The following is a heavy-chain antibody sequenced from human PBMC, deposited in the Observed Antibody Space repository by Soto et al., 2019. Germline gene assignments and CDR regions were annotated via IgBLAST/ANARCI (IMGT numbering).Heavy chain of an antibody. CDR3: ARPARYSDSSGYYYDY. V-gene: IGHV1-69*13. Sequence: SVKVSCKASGGTFSSYAISWVRQAPGQGLEWMGGIIPIFGTANYAQKFQGRVTITADESTSTAYMELSSLRSEDTAVYYCARPARYSDSSGYYYDYWGQGTLVTVSS. J-gene: IGHJ4*02. D-gene: IGHD3-22*01. CDR1: GGTFSSYA. CDR2: IIPIFGTA.